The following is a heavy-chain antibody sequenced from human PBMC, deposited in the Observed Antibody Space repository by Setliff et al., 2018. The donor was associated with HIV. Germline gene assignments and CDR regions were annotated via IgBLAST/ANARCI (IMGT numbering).Heavy chain of an antibody. Sequence: GESLKISCKDSGDKFPNYYLGWVRQMPGKGLEWIGVIYVSDSDIRYSPSFQGQVTISADKSINTAYLQLNSLRASDTAIYYCTKGGGLNFRYHDWFVKIWGQGTLVTISS. D-gene: IGHD3-9*01. CDR3: TKGGGLNFRYHDWFVKI. J-gene: IGHJ4*03. CDR2: IYVSDSDI. CDR1: GDKFPNYY. V-gene: IGHV5-51*01.